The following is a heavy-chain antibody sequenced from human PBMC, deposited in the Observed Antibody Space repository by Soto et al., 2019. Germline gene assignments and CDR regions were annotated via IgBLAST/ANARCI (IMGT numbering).Heavy chain of an antibody. Sequence: SVKVSCKASGGTFSSYAISWVRQAPGQGLEWMGGIIPIFGTANYAQKFQGRVTITADESTSTAYMELSSLRSEDTAVYYCARDRRTTTGWFDPWGQGTLVTVSS. CDR3: ARDRRTTTGWFDP. CDR2: IIPIFGTA. J-gene: IGHJ5*02. CDR1: GGTFSSYA. D-gene: IGHD1-26*01. V-gene: IGHV1-69*13.